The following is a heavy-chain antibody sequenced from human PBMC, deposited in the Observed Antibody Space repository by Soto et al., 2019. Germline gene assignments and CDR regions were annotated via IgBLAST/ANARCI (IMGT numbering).Heavy chain of an antibody. J-gene: IGHJ4*02. V-gene: IGHV3-11*01. CDR2: ISTSGDTI. D-gene: IGHD2-15*01. CDR3: ARELGHWSGGRCYAANDY. Sequence: QVQLVESGGGLVKPGGSLRLSCAASGFTFSDHYMTWIRQAPGKGLEWLSYISTSGDTIYYADSVKGRFTISRDNARNSLYLQMNSLRAEDTAVYYCARELGHWSGGRCYAANDYWGQGTLVTVSS. CDR1: GFTFSDHY.